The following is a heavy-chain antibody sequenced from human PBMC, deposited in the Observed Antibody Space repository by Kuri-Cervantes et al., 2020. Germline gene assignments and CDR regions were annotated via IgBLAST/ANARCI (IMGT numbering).Heavy chain of an antibody. CDR1: GGSFSGYY. J-gene: IGHJ4*02. CDR3: ARDAWIQLGEGIFDY. V-gene: IGHV4-34*01. D-gene: IGHD5-18*01. Sequence: SETLSLTCAVYGGSFSGYYWSWIRQPPGKGLEWIGEINHSGSTNYNPSLKSRVTISVDTSKNQFSLKLSSVTAEDTAVYYCARDAWIQLGEGIFDYWGQGTLVTVSS. CDR2: INHSGST.